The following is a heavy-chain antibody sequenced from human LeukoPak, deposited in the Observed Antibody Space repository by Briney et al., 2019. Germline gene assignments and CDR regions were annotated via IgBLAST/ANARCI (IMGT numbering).Heavy chain of an antibody. CDR2: IYPGDSDT. J-gene: IGHJ4*02. Sequence: GESLKISCKASGYSFNTYWIGWVRQMPGKGLEWMGIIYPGDSDTRYSPSFQGQVTISADKSTRTAYLQWSSLKASDTAMYYCARHGGGAYDYTYDYWGQGTLVTVSS. D-gene: IGHD5-12*01. CDR1: GYSFNTYW. V-gene: IGHV5-51*01. CDR3: ARHGGGAYDYTYDY.